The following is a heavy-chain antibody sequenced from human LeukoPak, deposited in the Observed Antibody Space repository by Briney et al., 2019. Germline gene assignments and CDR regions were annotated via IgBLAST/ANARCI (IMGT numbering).Heavy chain of an antibody. D-gene: IGHD6-19*01. Sequence: SETLSLTCTFSGDSMSRFSWHWIRQPPGKGLEWIGHIYTSGTTNSYRSLKSRVTMSIDTSKNHVSLKLNSVTAADTAVYYCATSLAVAGTRGWFDHWGQGTLIAVSS. J-gene: IGHJ5*02. CDR2: IYTSGTT. V-gene: IGHV4-4*08. CDR3: ATSLAVAGTRGWFDH. CDR1: GDSMSRFS.